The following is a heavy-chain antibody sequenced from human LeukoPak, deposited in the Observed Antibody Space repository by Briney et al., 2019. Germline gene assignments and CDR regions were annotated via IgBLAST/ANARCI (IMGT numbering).Heavy chain of an antibody. Sequence: PGGSLRLSCAASGFTFDDYAMHWVRQAPGKGLEWVSLISGDGDTTYYADSVKGRFTISRDNVKNSLYLQMNSLRTEDTALYYCAKERRWLRGYYFDYWGQGTLVTVSS. CDR3: AKERRWLRGYYFDY. V-gene: IGHV3-43*02. CDR2: ISGDGDTT. CDR1: GFTFDDYA. J-gene: IGHJ4*02. D-gene: IGHD5-24*01.